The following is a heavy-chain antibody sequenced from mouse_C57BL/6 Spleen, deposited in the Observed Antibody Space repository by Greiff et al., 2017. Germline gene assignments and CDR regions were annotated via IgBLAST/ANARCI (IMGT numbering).Heavy chain of an antibody. V-gene: IGHV1-59*01. CDR1: GYTFTSYW. CDR2: IDPSDSYT. Sequence: VQLQQPGAELVRPGTSVKLSCKASGYTFTSYWMPWVKQRPGQGLEWIGVIDPSDSYTNYNQKFKGKATLTVDTSSSTAYMQLSSLTSEDYAVYYCARSKGPNWYFDVWGTGTTVTVSS. D-gene: IGHD3-3*01. J-gene: IGHJ1*03. CDR3: ARSKGPNWYFDV.